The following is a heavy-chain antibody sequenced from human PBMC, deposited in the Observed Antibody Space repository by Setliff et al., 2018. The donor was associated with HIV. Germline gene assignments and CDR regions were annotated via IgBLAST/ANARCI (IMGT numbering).Heavy chain of an antibody. V-gene: IGHV1-8*02. CDR1: GYTFSTYD. CDR2: MNPNSGNT. J-gene: IGHJ3*02. CDR3: ASRYYNFWSGYTDAFDI. D-gene: IGHD3-3*01. Sequence: ASVKVSCKASGYTFSTYDINWVRQATGQGLEWTGWMNPNSGNTGSADKFQGRVSMTRNTSINTAYMELSSLRSEDTAMYYCASRYYNFWSGYTDAFDIWGQGTMVTVSS.